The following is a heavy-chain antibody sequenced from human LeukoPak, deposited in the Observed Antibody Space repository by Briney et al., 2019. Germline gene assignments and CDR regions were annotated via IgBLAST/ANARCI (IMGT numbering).Heavy chain of an antibody. CDR3: AKYGPQDSGSSHFDY. J-gene: IGHJ4*02. V-gene: IGHV3-74*01. Sequence: PGGSLRLSCEASGFTFSGYWMHWVRQAPGKGLVWVSRMSSDSTRSSHADSVKGRFTTSRDNSKNTLFLQMNSLRAEDTAIYYCAKYGPQDSGSSHFDYWGQGALVTVSS. D-gene: IGHD1-26*01. CDR2: MSSDSTRS. CDR1: GFTFSGYW.